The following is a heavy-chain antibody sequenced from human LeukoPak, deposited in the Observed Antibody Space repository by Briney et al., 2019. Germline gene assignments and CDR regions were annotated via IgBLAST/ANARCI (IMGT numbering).Heavy chain of an antibody. D-gene: IGHD6-13*01. J-gene: IGHJ4*02. CDR1: GDSISSSSYY. CDR3: ATSSSWYYFDY. CDR2: IFYSGST. Sequence: PSETLSLTCTVSGDSISSSSYYWGWIRQPPGKGLEWIGTIFYSGSTYYNPSLKSRVTLSVDTSKNQFSLKLSSVTAADTAVYYCATSSSWYYFDYWGQGTLVTVSS. V-gene: IGHV4-39*07.